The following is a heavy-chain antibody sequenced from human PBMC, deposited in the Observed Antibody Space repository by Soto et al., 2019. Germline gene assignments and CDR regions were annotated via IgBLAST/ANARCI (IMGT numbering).Heavy chain of an antibody. CDR2: IFYGGST. J-gene: IGHJ4*02. CDR1: GGSISSPSYN. D-gene: IGHD4-17*01. V-gene: IGHV4-39*01. CDR3: ATVASTHFDS. Sequence: SETLSLTCTVSGGSISSPSYNWGWVRQPPGKGPEWIGSIFYGGSTHYNPSLKSRLAISVDTSKSQVSLNLTSVTAADTAVYYCATVASTHFDSWGQGALVTVSS.